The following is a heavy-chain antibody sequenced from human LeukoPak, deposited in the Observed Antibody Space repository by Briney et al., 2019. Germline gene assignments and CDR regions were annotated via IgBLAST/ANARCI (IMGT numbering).Heavy chain of an antibody. V-gene: IGHV3-7*03. CDR1: GFTFSSYW. CDR3: ARDERHGYRFNGLDV. J-gene: IGHJ6*02. CDR2: IKQDGSEK. Sequence: PGGSLRLSCAASGFTFSSYWMSWVRQAPGKGLEWVASIKQDGSEKYYVGSVKGRFTISRDNAKNSLFLQMDSLRVDDTAVYYCARDERHGYRFNGLDVWGQGTTVTVSS. D-gene: IGHD6-13*01.